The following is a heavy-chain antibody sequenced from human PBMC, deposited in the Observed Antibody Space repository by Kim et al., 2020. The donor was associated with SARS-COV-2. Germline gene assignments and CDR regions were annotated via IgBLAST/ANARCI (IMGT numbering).Heavy chain of an antibody. V-gene: IGHV1-3*01. CDR2: INCDTGET. D-gene: IGHD1-20*01. J-gene: IGHJ1*01. CDR1: GYPFRAYS. CDR3: ARPFNFNDVLED. Sequence: ASVKVSCKASGYPFRAYSIHWVRQTPGQSLEWMGWINCDTGETKYLQRLQGRITVSRDTAARTVYMDLYSLTSEDTAVYYCARPFNFNDVLEDWGQGTLVTVSS.